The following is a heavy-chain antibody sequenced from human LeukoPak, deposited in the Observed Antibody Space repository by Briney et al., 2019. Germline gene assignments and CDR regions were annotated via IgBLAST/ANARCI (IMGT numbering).Heavy chain of an antibody. D-gene: IGHD3-3*01. CDR3: AKEGSDYDFWSGPINFDY. V-gene: IGHV3-30*04. Sequence: GGSLRLSCAASGFTFSSYAMHWVRQAPGKGLEWVAVISYDGSNKYYADSVKGRFTISRDNSKNTLYLQMNSLRAEDTAVYYCAKEGSDYDFWSGPINFDYWGQGTLVTVS. CDR1: GFTFSSYA. CDR2: ISYDGSNK. J-gene: IGHJ4*02.